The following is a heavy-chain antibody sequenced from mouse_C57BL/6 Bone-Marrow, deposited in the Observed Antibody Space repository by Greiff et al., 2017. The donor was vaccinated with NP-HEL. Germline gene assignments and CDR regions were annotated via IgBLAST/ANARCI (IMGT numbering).Heavy chain of an antibody. CDR2: IYPGDGDT. CDR1: GYAFSSYW. CDR3: AREVYYYGSSLAWFAY. J-gene: IGHJ3*01. V-gene: IGHV1-80*01. D-gene: IGHD1-1*01. Sequence: QVQLQQSGAELVKPGASVKISCKASGYAFSSYWMNWVKQRPGKGLEWIGQIYPGDGDTNYNGKFKGKATLTADKSSSTAYMQLSSLTSEDSAVYFCAREVYYYGSSLAWFAYWGQGTLVTVSA.